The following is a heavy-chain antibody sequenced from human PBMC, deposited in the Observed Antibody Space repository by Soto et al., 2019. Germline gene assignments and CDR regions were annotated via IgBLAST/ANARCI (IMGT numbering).Heavy chain of an antibody. J-gene: IGHJ4*02. V-gene: IGHV3-33*01. CDR1: GFTFSTYG. D-gene: IGHD2-21*02. CDR3: ARGLDRKGDLYFEN. CDR2: IWYDGSNK. Sequence: QVQLVESGGGVVQPGRSLRLSCAASGFTFSTYGMHWVRQAPGKGLEWVAIIWYDGSNKFYADSVKGRFTISRDNSKNTPDLEMNSLRGGGTAVYYFARGLDRKGDLYFENWGQGNLVT.